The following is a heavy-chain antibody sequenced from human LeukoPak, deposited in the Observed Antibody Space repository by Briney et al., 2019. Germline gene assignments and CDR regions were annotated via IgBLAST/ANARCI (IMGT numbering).Heavy chain of an antibody. Sequence: GGSLRLSCAASGFTFSSYWMHWVRQSPGKGLVWVSSINSDGSSTSYADSVKGRFTISRDNAKNTLYLQMNSLRAEDTAVYYCASLVSIGNGKDYWGQGTLVTVSS. D-gene: IGHD1-26*01. V-gene: IGHV3-74*01. J-gene: IGHJ4*02. CDR2: INSDGSST. CDR3: ASLVSIGNGKDY. CDR1: GFTFSSYW.